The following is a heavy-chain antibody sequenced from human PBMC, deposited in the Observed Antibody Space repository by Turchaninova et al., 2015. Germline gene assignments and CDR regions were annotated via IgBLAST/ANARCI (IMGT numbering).Heavy chain of an antibody. V-gene: IGHV4-39*07. Sequence: QLQLQESGPGLVKPAETLSLTCTVPGGSISSSSYYCGRIRQPPGKGLEWIGSIYYSGSTYYNPSLKSRVTISVDTSKKQFSLKLSSVTAADTAVYYCARETSWYPGSPKFDPWGQGTLVTVSS. CDR1: GGSISSSSYY. J-gene: IGHJ5*02. D-gene: IGHD6-13*01. CDR3: ARETSWYPGSPKFDP. CDR2: IYYSGST.